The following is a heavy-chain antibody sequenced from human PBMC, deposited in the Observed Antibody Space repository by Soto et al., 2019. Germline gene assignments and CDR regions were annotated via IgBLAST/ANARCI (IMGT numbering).Heavy chain of an antibody. D-gene: IGHD2-2*01. CDR3: ARDCSSTSCYDYYYMDV. CDR2: ISSSSSTI. CDR1: GFTFSSYS. V-gene: IGHV3-48*01. J-gene: IGHJ6*03. Sequence: GGSLRLSCAASGFTFSSYSMNWVRQAPGKGLEWVSYISSSSSTIYYADSVKGRFIISRDNAKNSLYLQMNSLRAEDTAVYYCARDCSSTSCYDYYYMDVWGKGTTVTVSS.